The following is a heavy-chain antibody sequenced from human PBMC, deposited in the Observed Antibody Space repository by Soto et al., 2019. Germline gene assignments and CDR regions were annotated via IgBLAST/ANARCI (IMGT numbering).Heavy chain of an antibody. Sequence: PGGSLRLSCTASGLTFSISWMTWVRQAPGEGLEWVSNINPAGNVQHYADSVKERFTISRDNAKNSLFLQMSGLRVEDTAVYYCAREIVVARGASYFDYWGPGTLVTVSS. CDR3: AREIVVARGASYFDY. J-gene: IGHJ4*02. CDR2: INPAGNVQ. D-gene: IGHD2-2*01. CDR1: GLTFSISW. V-gene: IGHV3-7*01.